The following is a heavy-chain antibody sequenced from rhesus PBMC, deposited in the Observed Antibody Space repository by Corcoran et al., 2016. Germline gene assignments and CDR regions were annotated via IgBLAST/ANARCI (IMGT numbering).Heavy chain of an antibody. D-gene: IGHD4-23*01. Sequence: EVQLVESGGGLVQAGGSLRLSCAASGFTFSDYAMDWVRQAPGKGLEWVGFIRTKPYGGTAEYAASVKGRFTISRDDSKNTAYLQMSSLKTGDSAVYYCTRDKMAVTTRPPFDYWGQGVLVTVSS. CDR1: GFTFSDYA. CDR3: TRDKMAVTTRPPFDY. V-gene: IGHV3-153D*01. J-gene: IGHJ4*01. CDR2: IRTKPYGGTA.